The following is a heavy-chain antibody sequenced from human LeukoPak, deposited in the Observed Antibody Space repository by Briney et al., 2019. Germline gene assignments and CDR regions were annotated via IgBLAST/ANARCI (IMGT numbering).Heavy chain of an antibody. CDR3: AKEGFYCSGGSCYSFYYYYMDV. J-gene: IGHJ6*03. CDR1: GFTFSSYG. CDR2: IRYDGSNK. Sequence: GGSLRLSCAASGFTFSSYGMHWVRQAPGKGLEWVAFIRYDGSNKYYADSVKGRFTISRDNSKNTLYLQMNSLRAEDTAVYYCAKEGFYCSGGSCYSFYYYYMDVWGKGTTVTVSS. D-gene: IGHD2-15*01. V-gene: IGHV3-30*02.